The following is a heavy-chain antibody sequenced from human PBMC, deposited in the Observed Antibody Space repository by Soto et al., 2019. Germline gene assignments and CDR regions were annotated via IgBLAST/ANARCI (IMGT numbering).Heavy chain of an antibody. CDR1: GGYFSGYY. D-gene: IGHD3-10*01. CDR2: INHSGST. J-gene: IGHJ4*02. CDR3: ASELWFGDSARDY. V-gene: IGHV4-34*01. Sequence: SETLSLTCAVYGGYFSGYYWSWIRQPPGKGLEWIGEINHSGSTYYNPSLKSRVTISVDTSKNQFSLKLSSVTAADTAVYYCASELWFGDSARDYWGQGTLVTVSS.